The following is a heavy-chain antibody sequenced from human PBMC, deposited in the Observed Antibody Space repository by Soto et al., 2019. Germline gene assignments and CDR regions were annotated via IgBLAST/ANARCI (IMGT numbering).Heavy chain of an antibody. Sequence: PSETLSLTCTVSGGSISSGSYYWSWIRQPPGKGLEWIGYIYYTGSTHYSPSLRSRVTMSVDTSTNQFYLKLSSVTAADTPVYYCARDRRYDSGSYVNFDSWGQGTLVTVSS. D-gene: IGHD3-10*01. CDR3: ARDRRYDSGSYVNFDS. CDR1: GGSISSGSYY. CDR2: IYYTGST. J-gene: IGHJ4*02. V-gene: IGHV4-30-4*01.